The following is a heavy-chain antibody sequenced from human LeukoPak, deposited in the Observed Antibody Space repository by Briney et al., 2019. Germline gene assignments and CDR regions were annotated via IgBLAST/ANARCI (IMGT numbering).Heavy chain of an antibody. CDR2: IFYSGST. Sequence: PSETLSLTCTVSGGYISSSNYYWVWIRQPPGKGLEWVASIFYSGSTYFNPSLKSRVTISVDTSKNQFSLKLSSVTAADTAVYYCARGRVRFTMVRGVLYYFDYWGQGTLVTVSS. CDR3: ARGRVRFTMVRGVLYYFDY. D-gene: IGHD3-10*01. V-gene: IGHV4-39*07. J-gene: IGHJ4*02. CDR1: GGYISSSNYY.